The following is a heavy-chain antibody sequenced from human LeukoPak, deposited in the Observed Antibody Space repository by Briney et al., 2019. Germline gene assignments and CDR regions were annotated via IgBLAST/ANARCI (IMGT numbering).Heavy chain of an antibody. CDR1: GYTFTSYG. Sequence: GASVKVSCKASGYTFTSYGISWVRQAPGQGLEWMGWISAYNGNTNYAQKLQGRVTMTTDTSTSTAYMELRSLRADDTAVYYCARTPDYGDSTCFDYWGQGTLVTVSS. CDR2: ISAYNGNT. CDR3: ARTPDYGDSTCFDY. J-gene: IGHJ4*02. V-gene: IGHV1-18*01. D-gene: IGHD4-17*01.